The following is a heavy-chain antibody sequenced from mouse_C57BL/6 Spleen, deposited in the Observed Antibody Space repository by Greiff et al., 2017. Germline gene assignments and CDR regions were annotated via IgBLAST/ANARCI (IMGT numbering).Heavy chain of an antibody. CDR3: AYYYGSSSFAY. D-gene: IGHD1-1*01. Sequence: VQLKESGPGLVKPSQSLSLTCSVTGYSITSGYYWNWIRQFPGNKLEWMGYISYDGSNNYNPSLKNRISITRDTSKNQFFLKLNSVTTEDTATYYCAYYYGSSSFAYWGQGTLVTVSA. CDR2: ISYDGSN. V-gene: IGHV3-6*01. CDR1: GYSITSGYY. J-gene: IGHJ3*01.